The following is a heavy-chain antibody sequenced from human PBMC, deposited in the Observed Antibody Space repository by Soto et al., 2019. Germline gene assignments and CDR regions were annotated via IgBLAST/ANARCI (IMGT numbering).Heavy chain of an antibody. CDR1: GGSISSSNW. D-gene: IGHD5-18*01. CDR3: ARGYGRNFDY. J-gene: IGHJ4*02. Sequence: PSETLSLTCAVSGGSISSSNWWSWIRQPPGKGLEWIASIYYSESTYYNPSLKSRVSISVDTSKNQFSLKLSSVTAADTAVYYCARGYGRNFDYWGQGTLVTVSS. V-gene: IGHV4-39*01. CDR2: IYYSEST.